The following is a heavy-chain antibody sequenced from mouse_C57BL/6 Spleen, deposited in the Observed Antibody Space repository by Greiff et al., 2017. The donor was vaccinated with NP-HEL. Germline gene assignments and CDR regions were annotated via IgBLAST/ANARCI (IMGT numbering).Heavy chain of an antibody. CDR1: GYTFTSYW. Sequence: VKLQQPGAELVRPGSSVKLSCKASGYTFTSYWMHWVKQRPIQGLEWIGNIDPSDSETHYNQKFKDKATLTVDKSSSTAYMQLSSLTSEYSAVYYCARLGIAHYYAMDYWGQGTSVTVSS. CDR2: IDPSDSET. V-gene: IGHV1-52*01. D-gene: IGHD4-1*01. J-gene: IGHJ4*01. CDR3: ARLGIAHYYAMDY.